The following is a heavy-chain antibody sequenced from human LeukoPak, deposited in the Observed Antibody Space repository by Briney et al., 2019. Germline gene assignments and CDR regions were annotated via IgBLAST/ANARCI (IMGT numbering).Heavy chain of an antibody. V-gene: IGHV3-53*01. Sequence: GGSLRLSCAASGFTVSSNYMSWVRQAPGKGLEWVSVIYSGGSTYYADSVKGRFTISRDNSKNTLYLQMNSLRAEDTAVYYCARVQLGGSWFFDLWGRGTLVTVSS. CDR3: ARVQLGGSWFFDL. J-gene: IGHJ2*01. CDR1: GFTVSSNY. CDR2: IYSGGST. D-gene: IGHD5-12*01.